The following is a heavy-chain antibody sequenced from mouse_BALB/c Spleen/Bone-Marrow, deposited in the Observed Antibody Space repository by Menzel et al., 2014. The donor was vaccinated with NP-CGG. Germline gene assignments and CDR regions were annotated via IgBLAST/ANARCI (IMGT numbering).Heavy chain of an antibody. CDR2: ISSGGSYT. V-gene: IGHV5-9-4*01. Sequence: EVQVVESGGGSVKPGGSLKLSRAASGFTFSSYAMSWVRQSPEKRLEWVAEISSGGSYTYYPDTVTGRFTISRDNAKNTLYLEMSSLRSEDTAMYYCAREEGNFLAYWGQGTLVTVSA. CDR3: AREEGNFLAY. D-gene: IGHD2-1*01. J-gene: IGHJ3*01. CDR1: GFTFSSYA.